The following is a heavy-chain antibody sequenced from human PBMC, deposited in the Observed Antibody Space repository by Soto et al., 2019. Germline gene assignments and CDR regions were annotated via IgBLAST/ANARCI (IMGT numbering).Heavy chain of an antibody. J-gene: IGHJ4*02. V-gene: IGHV3-66*01. Sequence: PGGSLSLSCAASGFTVSSNYMSWVRQAPGKGLEWVSVIYSGGSTYYADSVKGRFTISRDNSKNTLYLQMNSLRAEDTAVYYCARDQGYSHYWGQGTLVTVSS. CDR3: ARDQGYSHY. D-gene: IGHD5-18*01. CDR1: GFTVSSNY. CDR2: IYSGGST.